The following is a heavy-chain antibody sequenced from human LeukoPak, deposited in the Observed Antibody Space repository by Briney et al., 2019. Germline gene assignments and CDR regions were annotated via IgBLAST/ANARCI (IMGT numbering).Heavy chain of an antibody. D-gene: IGHD2-2*01. CDR3: ARDDLGVPAASV. J-gene: IGHJ4*02. CDR1: GFTFSSYA. V-gene: IGHV4-34*09. CDR2: INHSGST. Sequence: LRLSCAASGFTFSSYAMSWVRQPPGKGLEWIGEINHSGSTDYNPSLKSRVTISVDTSKNQFSLKLSSVTAADTAVYYCARDDLGVPAASVWGQGTLVTVSS.